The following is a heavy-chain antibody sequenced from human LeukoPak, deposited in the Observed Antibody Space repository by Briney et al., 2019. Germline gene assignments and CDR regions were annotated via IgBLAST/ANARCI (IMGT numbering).Heavy chain of an antibody. CDR3: ARGRGLVLSRWFDP. D-gene: IGHD6-19*01. V-gene: IGHV1-24*01. Sequence: ASVTVSFKVSGYTLTELSMHWVRQAPGKGLEWMGGFDPEDGETIYTQKFQGRVTMTEDTSTDTAYMELSSLRSEDTAVYYCARGRGLVLSRWFDPWGQGTLVTVSS. CDR2: FDPEDGET. CDR1: GYTLTELS. J-gene: IGHJ5*02.